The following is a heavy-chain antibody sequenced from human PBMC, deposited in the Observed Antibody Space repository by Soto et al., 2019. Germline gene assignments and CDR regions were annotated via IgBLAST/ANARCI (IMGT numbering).Heavy chain of an antibody. CDR3: ARDTGSGTFDY. CDR2: ISYDGSNK. V-gene: IGHV3-30-3*01. CDR1: GFTFSSYA. Sequence: SLRLSCAASGFTFSSYAMHWVRQAPGKGLEWVAVISYDGSNKYYADSVKGRFTISRDNSKNTLYLQMNSLRAEDTAVYYCARDTGSGTFDYWGQGTLVTVSS. D-gene: IGHD4-17*01. J-gene: IGHJ4*02.